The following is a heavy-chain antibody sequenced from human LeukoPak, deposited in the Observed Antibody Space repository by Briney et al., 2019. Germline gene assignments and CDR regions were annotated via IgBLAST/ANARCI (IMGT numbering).Heavy chain of an antibody. D-gene: IGHD1-26*01. CDR2: ISSSGDYT. Sequence: GGSLRLSCAASGFTFSDYYMSWIRQAPGKGLEWVSYISSSGDYTIYADSVKGRFTISRDNAKNSLYLQMNSLRVEDTAVYYCVRLKYGSPQHWGQGTLVTVSS. CDR1: GFTFSDYY. J-gene: IGHJ1*01. CDR3: VRLKYGSPQH. V-gene: IGHV3-11*06.